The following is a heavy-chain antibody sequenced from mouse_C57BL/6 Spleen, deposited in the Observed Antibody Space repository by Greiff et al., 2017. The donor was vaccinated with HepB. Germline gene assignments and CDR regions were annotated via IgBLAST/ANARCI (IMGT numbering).Heavy chain of an antibody. V-gene: IGHV1-9*01. Sequence: VQLQQSGAELMKPGASVKLSCKATGYTFTGYWIEWVKQRPGHGLEWIGEILPGSGSTNYNEKFKGKATFTADTSSNTAYMQLSSLTTEDSAIYYGARGSTTVVAPGDFDYWGQGTTLTVSS. CDR3: ARGSTTVVAPGDFDY. D-gene: IGHD1-1*01. CDR1: GYTFTGYW. CDR2: ILPGSGST. J-gene: IGHJ2*01.